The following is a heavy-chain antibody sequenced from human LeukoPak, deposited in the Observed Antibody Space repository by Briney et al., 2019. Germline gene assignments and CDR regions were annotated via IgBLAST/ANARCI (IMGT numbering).Heavy chain of an antibody. D-gene: IGHD2-21*01. CDR1: GFTFSSYG. V-gene: IGHV3-33*06. Sequence: PSGTLSLSCAASGFTFSSYGMHWVRQAPGKGLEGVAVIWYDGSNKYNAESVKGRFTISRDNSKNTLYLQMNSLRADDTAIYYCAKGPGDCGPECYPANWFDPWGQGTLVTVSS. J-gene: IGHJ5*02. CDR3: AKGPGDCGPECYPANWFDP. CDR2: IWYDGSNK.